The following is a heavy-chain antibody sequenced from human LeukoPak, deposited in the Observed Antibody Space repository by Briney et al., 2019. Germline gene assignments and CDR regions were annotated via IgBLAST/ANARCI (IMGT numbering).Heavy chain of an antibody. Sequence: SETLSLTCTVSGDSINNYYWSWIRLPPGKGLEWIGEINHSGSTNYNPSLKSRVTISVDTSKNQFSLKLSSVTAADTAVYYCARGRSYRPFQHLTGYYIASSLGFDPWGQGTLVTVSS. CDR3: ARGRSYRPFQHLTGYYIASSLGFDP. D-gene: IGHD3-9*01. V-gene: IGHV4-34*01. J-gene: IGHJ5*02. CDR1: GDSINNYY. CDR2: INHSGST.